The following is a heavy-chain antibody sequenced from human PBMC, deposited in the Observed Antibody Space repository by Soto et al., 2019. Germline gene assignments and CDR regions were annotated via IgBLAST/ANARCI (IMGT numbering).Heavy chain of an antibody. V-gene: IGHV3-30-3*01. CDR2: ISYDGSNK. CDR3: ARDTRSRRIWLAGTDFDY. J-gene: IGHJ4*02. CDR1: VFTFSSYA. Sequence: QVQLVESGGGVVQPGRSLRLSCAASVFTFSSYAMHWVLQAPGKGLEWVAVISYDGSNKYYADSVKGRFTISRDNSKNALYLQMNSLRADDTAVYYWARDTRSRRIWLAGTDFDYWGQGTLVTVSS. D-gene: IGHD6-19*01.